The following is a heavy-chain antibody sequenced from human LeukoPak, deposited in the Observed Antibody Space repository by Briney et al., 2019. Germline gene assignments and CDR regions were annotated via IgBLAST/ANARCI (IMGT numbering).Heavy chain of an antibody. J-gene: IGHJ4*02. V-gene: IGHV4-39*01. CDR3: ARHQPYSSGWYPDS. CDR1: GGSISSSSYY. CDR2: IYYSGST. Sequence: SETLSLTCTVSGGSISSSSYYWGWIRQPPGKGLEWIGNIYYSGSTYCNPSLKSRFTISVDTSNNPFSLKLSSVTAADTAVYYCARHQPYSSGWYPDSGGQGTLVTVS. D-gene: IGHD6-19*01.